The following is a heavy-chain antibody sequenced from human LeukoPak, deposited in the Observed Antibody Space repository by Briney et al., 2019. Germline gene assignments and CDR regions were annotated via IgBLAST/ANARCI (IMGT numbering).Heavy chain of an antibody. J-gene: IGHJ4*02. D-gene: IGHD3-22*01. CDR1: GFTFSSYE. V-gene: IGHV3-48*03. Sequence: GGSLRLSCAASGFTFSSYEMNWVRQAPGKGLEWVSYISSSGSTIYYADSVKGRFTISRDNAKNSLYLQMNSLRAEDTAVYYCARAYYYDSSGYYYGYWGQGTLVTVSS. CDR2: ISSSGSTI. CDR3: ARAYYYDSSGYYYGY.